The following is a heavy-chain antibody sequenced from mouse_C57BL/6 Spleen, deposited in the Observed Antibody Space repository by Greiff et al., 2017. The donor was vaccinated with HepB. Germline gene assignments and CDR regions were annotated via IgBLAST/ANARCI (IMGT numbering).Heavy chain of an antibody. CDR1: GYTFTSYW. V-gene: IGHV1-52*01. CDR2: IDPSDSET. Sequence: VQLQQSGAELVRPGSSVKLSCKASGYTFTSYWMHWVKQRPIQGLEWIGNIDPSDSETHYNQKFKDKATLTVDKSSSTAYMQLSSLTSEDSAVDYCARGGNYLYYFDYWGQSTTLTVSS. CDR3: ARGGNYLYYFDY. D-gene: IGHD2-1*01. J-gene: IGHJ2*01.